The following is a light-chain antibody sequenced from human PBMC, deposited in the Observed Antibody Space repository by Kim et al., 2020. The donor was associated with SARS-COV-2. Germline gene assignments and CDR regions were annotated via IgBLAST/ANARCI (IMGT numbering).Light chain of an antibody. J-gene: IGKJ5*01. CDR2: IAY. CDR1: RSITSNY. V-gene: IGKV3-20*01. CDR3: HQYGSSPST. Sequence: SAGERATPSCRASRSITSNYLAWYQQKLGQAPRLLIYIAYTRATGIPDRFSGSGSGTEFTLTISRLEPEDFAVYYCHQYGSSPSTFGQGTRLEIK.